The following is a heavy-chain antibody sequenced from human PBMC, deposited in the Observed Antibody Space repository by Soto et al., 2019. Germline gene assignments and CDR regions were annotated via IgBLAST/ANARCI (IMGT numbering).Heavy chain of an antibody. V-gene: IGHV3-33*01. J-gene: IGHJ4*02. Sequence: QVQLVESGGGVVQPGRSLRLSCAASGFTFSSYGMHWVRQAPGKGLEWVAVIWYDGSNKYYADSVKGRFTISRDNSKNTLYLQMNSLRAEDTAVYYCARAEAAAGDYFDYWGQGTLVTVSS. CDR3: ARAEAAAGDYFDY. CDR1: GFTFSSYG. CDR2: IWYDGSNK. D-gene: IGHD6-13*01.